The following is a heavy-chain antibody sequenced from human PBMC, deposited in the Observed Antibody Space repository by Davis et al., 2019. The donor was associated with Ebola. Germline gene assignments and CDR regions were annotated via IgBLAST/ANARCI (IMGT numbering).Heavy chain of an antibody. V-gene: IGHV4-59*01. J-gene: IGHJ4*02. CDR3: AKGGYSSRGASFDY. CDR1: GDPLGTYY. Sequence: PGGPLRPSCTAPGDPLGTYYWSWIRQPPGKGLEWIGHIYFSVDSNYNPSLKSRVAMSVDTSKNQFSLRLTSVTAVDTAVYYCAKGGYSSRGASFDYWGQGIRVTVSS. D-gene: IGHD6-13*01. CDR2: IYFSVDS.